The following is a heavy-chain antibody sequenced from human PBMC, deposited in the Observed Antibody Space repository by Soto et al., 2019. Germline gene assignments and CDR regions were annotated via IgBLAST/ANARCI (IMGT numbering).Heavy chain of an antibody. Sequence: QVQLVQSGAEVKKPGSSVKVSCKASGGTFSSYTISWVRQAPGQGLEWMGRIIPILGIANYAQKFQGRVTITGDKPTSTAYMELRSLRSEDTAVYYCAGPARGYGDYGEWFDPWGQGTLVTVSS. D-gene: IGHD4-17*01. V-gene: IGHV1-69*02. CDR1: GGTFSSYT. J-gene: IGHJ5*02. CDR2: IIPILGIA. CDR3: AGPARGYGDYGEWFDP.